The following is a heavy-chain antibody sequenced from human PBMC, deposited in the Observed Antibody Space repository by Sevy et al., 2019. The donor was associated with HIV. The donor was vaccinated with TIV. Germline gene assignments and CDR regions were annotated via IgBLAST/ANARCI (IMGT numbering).Heavy chain of an antibody. J-gene: IGHJ4*02. D-gene: IGHD2-21*01. CDR2: INEDGSGK. CDR1: GFTFTRYW. Sequence: GGSLRLSCVASGFTFTRYWMSWVRQAPGKGREWVANINEDGSGKYYVDSVKGRFTISRDNAKNSLSLQMNSLRAEDTALYYCARDVAAGDYWGQGTLVTVSS. V-gene: IGHV3-7*01. CDR3: ARDVAAGDY.